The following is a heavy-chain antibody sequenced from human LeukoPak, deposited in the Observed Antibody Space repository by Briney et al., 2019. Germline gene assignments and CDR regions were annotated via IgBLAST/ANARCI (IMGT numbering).Heavy chain of an antibody. CDR1: GFTFSNHW. J-gene: IGHJ4*02. Sequence: GGSLRLSCAVSGFTFSNHWMIWVRQAPGKGLEWAASIKPDGNDKYYVDSVKGRFTISRDNAKNSLYLQLNSLRAEDTAVYFCARGNWNYPGYWGQGTLVTVSS. CDR2: IKPDGNDK. CDR3: ARGNWNYPGY. V-gene: IGHV3-7*04. D-gene: IGHD1-7*01.